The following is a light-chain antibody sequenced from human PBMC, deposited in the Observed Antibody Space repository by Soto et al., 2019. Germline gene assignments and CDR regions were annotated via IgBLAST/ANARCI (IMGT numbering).Light chain of an antibody. J-gene: IGKJ2*01. CDR3: QQRSNWPYT. CDR2: DAS. V-gene: IGKV3-11*01. CDR1: QSVSNY. Sequence: EIVLTQSPATLSLSPGERATLSCRARQSVSNYLAWYQQKPGQAPRLLIYDASNRATGIPARFSGSGSGTDFTLTISSLEPEDFVVYYCQQRSNWPYTFGQGTKLEIK.